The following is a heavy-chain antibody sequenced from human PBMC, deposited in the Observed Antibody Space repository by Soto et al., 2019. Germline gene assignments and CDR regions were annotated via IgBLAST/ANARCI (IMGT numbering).Heavy chain of an antibody. CDR3: AKDPGGYCSSTSCLPGLYYYYYMDV. Sequence: PGGSLRLSCAASGFTFSSYGMHWVRQAPGKGLEWVAVISYDGSNKYYADSVKGRFTISRDNSKNTLYLQMNSLRAEDTAVYYCAKDPGGYCSSTSCLPGLYYYYYMDVWGKGTTVTVSS. J-gene: IGHJ6*03. D-gene: IGHD2-2*01. V-gene: IGHV3-30*18. CDR1: GFTFSSYG. CDR2: ISYDGSNK.